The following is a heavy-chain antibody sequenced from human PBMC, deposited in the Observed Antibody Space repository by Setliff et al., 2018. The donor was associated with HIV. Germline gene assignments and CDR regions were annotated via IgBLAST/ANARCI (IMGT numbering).Heavy chain of an antibody. D-gene: IGHD1-26*01. CDR3: AKAAALERAFDC. CDR2: ISWDGATT. CDR1: GFIFGDYT. V-gene: IGHV3-43*01. J-gene: IGHJ4*02. Sequence: PGGSLRLSCAASGFIFGDYTMHWVRQAPGKGLEWISVISWDGATTYYADSVKGRFTISRDNRKNSLYLQMDSLTIEDTALYFCAKAAALERAFDCWGQGTLVTVSS.